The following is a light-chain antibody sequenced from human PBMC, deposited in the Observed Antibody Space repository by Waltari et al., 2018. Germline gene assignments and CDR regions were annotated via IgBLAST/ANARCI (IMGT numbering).Light chain of an antibody. J-gene: IGLJ3*02. V-gene: IGLV4-69*01. CDR2: VNRDGSH. CDR1: SGYSSNI. CDR3: QTGGHGTWV. Sequence: QLVLTQSPSASASLGASVKLTCTLSSGYSSNIIAWHQQQPQKGPRYLMKVNRDGSHSKGAEIPDRFSGSSSGAVRYLTISSLQSEVEADYYCQTGGHGTWVFVGGTKLTVL.